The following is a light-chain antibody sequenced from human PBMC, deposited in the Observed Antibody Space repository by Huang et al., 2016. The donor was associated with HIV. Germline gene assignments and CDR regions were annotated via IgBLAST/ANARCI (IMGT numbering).Light chain of an antibody. CDR3: QQSHSTPLS. CDR1: QSVSSY. Sequence: DIQMTQSPSSLSASVGDRVTITCRASQSVSSYLHWFQQKPGRAPKLLIAAASSLQSGVPSRFSGSGSGTDFTLTITSLQPEDFGTYYCQQSHSTPLSFGPGTKVEIK. J-gene: IGKJ3*01. CDR2: AAS. V-gene: IGKV1-39*01.